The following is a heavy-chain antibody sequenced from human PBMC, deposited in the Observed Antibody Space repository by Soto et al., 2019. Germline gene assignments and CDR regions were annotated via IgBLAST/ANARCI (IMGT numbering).Heavy chain of an antibody. CDR2: IYYSGTA. CDR3: ARHPQVPSYQKGLDC. Sequence: SETLSLTCTVSGGSISSSTYFWGWIRQPPGKGLEWIAYIYYSGTAEYNPSLKSRVTISVDTSKNQVSLHLKSVTAADTAVYYCARHPQVPSYQKGLDCWGQGTLVTVSS. J-gene: IGHJ4*02. V-gene: IGHV4-61*05. CDR1: GGSISSSTYF.